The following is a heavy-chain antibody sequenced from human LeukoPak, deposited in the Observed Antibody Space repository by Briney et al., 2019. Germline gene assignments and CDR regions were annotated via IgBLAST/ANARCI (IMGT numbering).Heavy chain of an antibody. Sequence: GGSLRLSCAASGFMFSTYWMTWARQAPGEGLEWVANIKPDGSETYYVDHVKGRFTISRDNTKNLLYLQMNSLRGEDAALYYCGGFGYEAGVDLWGQGTLVTVSS. CDR1: GFMFSTYW. J-gene: IGHJ4*02. D-gene: IGHD2-15*01. CDR3: GGFGYEAGVDL. V-gene: IGHV3-7*01. CDR2: IKPDGSET.